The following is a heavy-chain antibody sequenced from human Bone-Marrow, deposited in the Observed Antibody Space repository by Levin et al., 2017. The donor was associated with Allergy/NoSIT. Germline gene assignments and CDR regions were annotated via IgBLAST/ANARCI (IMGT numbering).Heavy chain of an antibody. CDR2: INLDGSVG. CDR1: GFTFSTHW. CDR3: GKAGVRAGFDS. Sequence: PSETLSLTCAASGFTFSTHWMTWVRQAPGKGLEWLANINLDGSVGSYVDSVKGRFTISRDNAKNSLYLQMNSLRADDTAVYYCGKAGVRAGFDSWGQGTLVTVSS. V-gene: IGHV3-7*01. J-gene: IGHJ4*02. D-gene: IGHD2-8*01.